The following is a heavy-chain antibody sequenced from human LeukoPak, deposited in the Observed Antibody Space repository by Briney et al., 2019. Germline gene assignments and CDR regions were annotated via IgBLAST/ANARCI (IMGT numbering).Heavy chain of an antibody. D-gene: IGHD6-19*01. CDR2: IYYSGST. J-gene: IGHJ3*02. CDR3: ARDGRWGSGLYGSAFDI. CDR1: GGSISSYY. Sequence: SETLSLICTVSGGSISSYYWIWIRQPPGKGLEWIGYIYYSGSTNYNPSLKSRVTISVDTSKNQFSLKLSSVTAADTAVYYCARDGRWGSGLYGSAFDICGQGTMVTVSS. V-gene: IGHV4-59*01.